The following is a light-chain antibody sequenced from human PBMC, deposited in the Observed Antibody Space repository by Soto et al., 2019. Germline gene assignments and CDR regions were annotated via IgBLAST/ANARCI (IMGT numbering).Light chain of an antibody. Sequence: EIVLTHSPATLSLSPWEIATLSCRASQSVSSYLAWYQQKPGQAPRLLIYGASSRATGIPDRFSGSGSGTDFTLTISRLEPEDFAVYYCQQYGSSPPWTFGQGTKVDIK. V-gene: IGKV3-20*01. CDR2: GAS. J-gene: IGKJ1*01. CDR1: QSVSSY. CDR3: QQYGSSPPWT.